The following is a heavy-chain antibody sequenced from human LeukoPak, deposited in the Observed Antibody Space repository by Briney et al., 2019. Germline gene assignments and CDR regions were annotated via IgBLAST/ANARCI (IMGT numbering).Heavy chain of an antibody. CDR2: ISGSGGST. CDR3: AKCGQQLVPRWFDP. Sequence: GASLRLSSAASGFTFSSYAMSWVRQAPGKGLEWVSVISGSGGSTYYADSVKGRFTISRDNSKNTLYLQMNSLRAEDTAVYYCAKCGQQLVPRWFDPWGQGTLVTVSS. CDR1: GFTFSSYA. J-gene: IGHJ5*02. V-gene: IGHV3-23*01. D-gene: IGHD6-13*01.